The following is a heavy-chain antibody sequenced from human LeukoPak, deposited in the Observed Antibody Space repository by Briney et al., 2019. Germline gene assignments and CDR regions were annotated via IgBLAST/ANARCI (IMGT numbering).Heavy chain of an antibody. D-gene: IGHD2-15*01. V-gene: IGHV3-30*18. Sequence: GGSLRLSCAASGFTFSGYGMHWVRQAPGKGLEWVAVISYDGSHKYYADSVKGRFTISRDSSKNTLYLQMNSLRAEDTAVYYCAKDQGCSGGSCYKAFDIWGQGTMVTVSS. CDR2: ISYDGSHK. J-gene: IGHJ3*02. CDR3: AKDQGCSGGSCYKAFDI. CDR1: GFTFSGYG.